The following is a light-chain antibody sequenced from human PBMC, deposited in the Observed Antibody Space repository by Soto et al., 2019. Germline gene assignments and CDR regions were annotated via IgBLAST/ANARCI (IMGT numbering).Light chain of an antibody. V-gene: IGKV3-15*01. CDR2: GAS. CDR3: QQYNNWPPIP. CDR1: QSVSSN. J-gene: IGKJ5*01. Sequence: EIVMTQSPATLSVSPGERATLSCRASQSVSSNLAWYQQKPGQAPRLLIYGASTRATGMPARFSGSGSETEFTLTISSLQSEDFAVYYCQQYNNWPPIPFGQGPRLEIK.